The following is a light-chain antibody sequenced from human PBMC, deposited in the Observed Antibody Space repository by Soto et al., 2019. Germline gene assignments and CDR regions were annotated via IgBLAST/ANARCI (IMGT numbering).Light chain of an antibody. V-gene: IGLV2-14*03. CDR2: AVS. CDR3: ISYTDRQSYL. J-gene: IGLJ1*01. Sequence: QSELTQPAYGFGSPGQSITISCSGTSSDIGSYDHVAWYQQFPGKSPKLIIYAVSDRPSGVSDRFSGSKSGISASLTISGLQTEDEADYYCISYTDRQSYLFGTGTKVTVL. CDR1: SSDIGSYDH.